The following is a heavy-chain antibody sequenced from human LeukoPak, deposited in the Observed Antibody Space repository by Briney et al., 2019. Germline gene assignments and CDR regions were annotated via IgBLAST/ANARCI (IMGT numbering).Heavy chain of an antibody. J-gene: IGHJ4*02. CDR2: IWYDGSNK. CDR1: GFTFTTDG. V-gene: IGHV3-33*01. Sequence: GGSLRLSCAASGFTFTTDGMHSVRQAPGKEREGVAVIWYDGSNKYYGDSVKGRFTISRDTSKNTLYLQMNSLRAEDTAVYYCARDGYNSYYFDYWGQGTLVTVSS. CDR3: ARDGYNSYYFDY. D-gene: IGHD5-24*01.